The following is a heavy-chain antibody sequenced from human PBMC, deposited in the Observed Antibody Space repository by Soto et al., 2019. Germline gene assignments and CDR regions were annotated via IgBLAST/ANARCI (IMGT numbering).Heavy chain of an antibody. Sequence: GGSLRLSCAASGFTVSSNYMSWVRQAPGKGLEWVSVIYSGGSTYYADSVKGLFTISRDNSKNTLYLQMNSLRAEDTAVYYCARVLGSYYYYYYMDVLGKGTTVTVSS. D-gene: IGHD1-26*01. CDR2: IYSGGST. J-gene: IGHJ6*03. CDR3: ARVLGSYYYYYYMDV. V-gene: IGHV3-53*01. CDR1: GFTVSSNY.